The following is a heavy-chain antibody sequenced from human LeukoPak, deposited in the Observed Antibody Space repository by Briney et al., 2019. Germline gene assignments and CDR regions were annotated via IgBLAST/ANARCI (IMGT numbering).Heavy chain of an antibody. CDR2: SGTSGDT. CDR1: GFTFSSYA. J-gene: IGHJ4*02. Sequence: GGSLRLSCAAPGFTFSSYALNWVRQAPGKGLEWVSASGTSGDTYYGDSVKGRFTISRDNAKNTVYLQMSSLRVEDTAVYYCAQKTPGHHPFDYWGQGILVTVSS. V-gene: IGHV3-23*01. CDR3: AQKTPGHHPFDY. D-gene: IGHD2-8*02.